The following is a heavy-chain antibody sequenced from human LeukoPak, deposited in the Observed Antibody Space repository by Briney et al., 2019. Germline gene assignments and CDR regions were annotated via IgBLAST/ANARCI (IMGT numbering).Heavy chain of an antibody. Sequence: SETLSLTCAVYGGSFSGYYWSWIRQPPGKGLEWIGEINHSGSTNYNPSLKSRVTISVGTSKNQFSLKLSSVTAADTAVYYCARARRSVFDYWGQGTLVTVSS. D-gene: IGHD5-24*01. CDR2: INHSGST. CDR1: GGSFSGYY. CDR3: ARARRSVFDY. J-gene: IGHJ4*02. V-gene: IGHV4-34*01.